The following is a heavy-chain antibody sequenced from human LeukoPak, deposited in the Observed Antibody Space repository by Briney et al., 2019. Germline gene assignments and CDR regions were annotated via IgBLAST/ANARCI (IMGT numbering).Heavy chain of an antibody. D-gene: IGHD2-21*01. CDR1: GGNFVTYA. Sequence: SVKVSCKTSGGNFVTYATNWVRQVPGQGLEWMGRIIPAISRTDYTYNFEDRVTITADDSATTAYLEVTNLRPEDTAMYYCTRVADSNLVSDAFDVWGQGTMATVSS. V-gene: IGHV1-69*11. CDR3: TRVADSNLVSDAFDV. J-gene: IGHJ3*01. CDR2: IIPAISRT.